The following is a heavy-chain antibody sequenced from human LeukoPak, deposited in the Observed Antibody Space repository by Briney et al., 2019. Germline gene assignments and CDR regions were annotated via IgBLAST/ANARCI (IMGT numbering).Heavy chain of an antibody. J-gene: IGHJ4*01. V-gene: IGHV3-30-3*01. CDR2: ISYDGSNK. Sequence: PGRSLRLSCAASGFTFRIYAMHWVRQAPGKGLEWVAVISYDGSNKYYADSVKGRFTISRDNSKNTLYLQMISLRTEDTALYYCARGYKVTTRGYYFDYWGQGTLVTGSS. CDR1: GFTFRIYA. CDR3: ARGYKVTTRGYYFDY. D-gene: IGHD1-14*01.